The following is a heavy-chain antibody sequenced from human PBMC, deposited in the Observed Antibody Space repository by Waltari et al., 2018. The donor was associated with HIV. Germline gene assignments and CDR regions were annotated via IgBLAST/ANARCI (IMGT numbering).Heavy chain of an antibody. V-gene: IGHV4-39*01. Sequence: QLQLQESGPGLVKPSETLSLTCTVSGGSISSSSYYWGWIRQPPGKGLEWIGSIYYSGSTYYNPARKSRVTISVDTSKNQFSRKLSSVTAADTAVYYCARHSFPPYDFWSGHPGWFDPWGQGTLVTVSS. D-gene: IGHD3-3*01. CDR1: GGSISSSSYY. J-gene: IGHJ5*02. CDR2: IYYSGST. CDR3: ARHSFPPYDFWSGHPGWFDP.